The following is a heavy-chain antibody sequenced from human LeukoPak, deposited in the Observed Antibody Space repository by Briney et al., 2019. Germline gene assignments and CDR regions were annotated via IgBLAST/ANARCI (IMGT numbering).Heavy chain of an antibody. CDR3: ARAAAAGPYYFDY. Sequence: SETLSLTCTVSGGSISSYYWSWIRQPPGKGLEWIGRIYTSGSTNYNPSLKSRVTMSVATSKNQFSLKLSSVTAADTAVYYCARAAAAGPYYFDYWGQGTLVTVSS. J-gene: IGHJ4*02. D-gene: IGHD6-13*01. CDR2: IYTSGST. CDR1: GGSISSYY. V-gene: IGHV4-4*07.